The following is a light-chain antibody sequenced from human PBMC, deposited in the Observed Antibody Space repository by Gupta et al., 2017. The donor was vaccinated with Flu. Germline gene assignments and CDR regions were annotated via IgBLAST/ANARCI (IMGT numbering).Light chain of an antibody. Sequence: DIQMTQSPSSLYVSLGDTISLTCRASEDINTYLNCYQQRPGESPKLLVYSASVLQGGVPSKFSGSGSGTDFTLTITNVQPGDFATYYCQQTYIMPPTFGQGTKL. J-gene: IGKJ2*01. CDR3: QQTYIMPPT. CDR2: SAS. V-gene: IGKV1-39*01. CDR1: EDINTY.